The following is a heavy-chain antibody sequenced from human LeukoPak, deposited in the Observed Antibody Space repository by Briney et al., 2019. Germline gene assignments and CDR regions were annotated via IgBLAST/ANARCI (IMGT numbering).Heavy chain of an antibody. CDR3: ARDVVSITIFGVAPYGMDV. J-gene: IGHJ6*02. V-gene: IGHV3-7*01. D-gene: IGHD3-3*01. CDR2: IKQDGSEK. CDR1: GFTFSSYA. Sequence: PGGSLGLSCAASGFTFSSYAMSWVRQAPGKGLEWVANIKQDGSEKYYVDSVKGRFTISRDNAKNSLYLQMNSLRAEDTAVYCCARDVVSITIFGVAPYGMDVWGQGTTVTVSS.